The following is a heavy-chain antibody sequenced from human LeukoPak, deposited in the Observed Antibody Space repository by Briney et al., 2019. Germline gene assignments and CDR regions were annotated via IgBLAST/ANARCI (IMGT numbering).Heavy chain of an antibody. CDR2: IYYSGST. D-gene: IGHD6-19*01. CDR3: ARVWRPHTRAVAGRAEYFQQ. V-gene: IGHV4-31*03. Sequence: RSDPKTLICSLSGHSINIGGYYWTWIRKDPGRGLDWVGAIYYSGSTCCHPSLKIRVTQSVDTSKNQFHLKLSSVTAADTAVYYCARVWRPHTRAVAGRAEYFQQGAQGTLVSVFS. J-gene: IGHJ1*01. CDR1: GHSINIGGYY.